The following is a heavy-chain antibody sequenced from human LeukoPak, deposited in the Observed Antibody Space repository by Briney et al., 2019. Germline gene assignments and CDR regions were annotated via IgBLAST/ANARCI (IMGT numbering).Heavy chain of an antibody. CDR1: GGSFSGYS. CDR3: ASAPTRSGYWTTGY. Sequence: PSETLSLTCAVYGGSFSGYSWSWIRQPPGKGLEWIGEINHSGSTNYNPSLKSRVTISVDTSKNQFSLKLSAVTAADTAVYYCASAPTRSGYWTTGYLGQGTLVTVSS. D-gene: IGHD3-3*01. J-gene: IGHJ4*02. CDR2: INHSGST. V-gene: IGHV4-34*01.